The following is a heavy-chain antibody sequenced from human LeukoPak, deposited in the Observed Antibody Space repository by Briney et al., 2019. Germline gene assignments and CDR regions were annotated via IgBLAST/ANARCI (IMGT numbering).Heavy chain of an antibody. Sequence: GGSLRLSCAASGFTFRTYTMHWVRRAPGKGLEWVAVISYDGSHRYYPDSVKGRFTISRDNSKNTLYLQMSSLRTEDTAVYYCARGEDTYGVVNWFDPWGQGTLVTVSS. J-gene: IGHJ5*02. V-gene: IGHV3-30*04. CDR1: GFTFRTYT. CDR2: ISYDGSHR. D-gene: IGHD5-18*01. CDR3: ARGEDTYGVVNWFDP.